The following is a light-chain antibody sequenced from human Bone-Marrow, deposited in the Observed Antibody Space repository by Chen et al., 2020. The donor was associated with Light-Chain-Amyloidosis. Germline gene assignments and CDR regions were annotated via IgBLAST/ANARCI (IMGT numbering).Light chain of an antibody. CDR1: SGDVGTYNY. Sequence: QSALTQPASVSGSPGQSITISCTGTSGDVGTYNYVSWYQQHPGKAPKVLIYAVSNRPSGVSKRFSGSKSGNTASLTISGLQAEDEADYYCSSFTSSSSYVFGPGTKVTVL. CDR3: SSFTSSSSYV. CDR2: AVS. V-gene: IGLV2-14*01. J-gene: IGLJ1*01.